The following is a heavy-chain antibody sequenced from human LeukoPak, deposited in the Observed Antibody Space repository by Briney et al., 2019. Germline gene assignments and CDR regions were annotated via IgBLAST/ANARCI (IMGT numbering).Heavy chain of an antibody. CDR1: GSSITSVSHY. Sequence: SETLSLTCTISGSSITSVSHYWGWVRQPPGKGLEWIGDIYYTGSTYFSPSLRSRVTMSVHTSENQFSLRLNSVTAVDTAVYYCARRWGNIVGVTYEYWGQGTLVTVSS. CDR2: IYYTGST. V-gene: IGHV4-39*01. D-gene: IGHD3-16*01. J-gene: IGHJ4*02. CDR3: ARRWGNIVGVTYEY.